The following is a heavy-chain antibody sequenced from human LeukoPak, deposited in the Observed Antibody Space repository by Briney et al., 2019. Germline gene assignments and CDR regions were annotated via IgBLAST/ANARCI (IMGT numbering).Heavy chain of an antibody. V-gene: IGHV3-7*01. J-gene: IGHJ6*03. CDR2: IKQDGSEK. Sequence: GGSLRLSCATSGFTFRTYWMSWVRQAPGKGLEWVANIKQDGSEKYYVDSVKGRFTISRDSAKSSLYLQMNSLRAEDTAVYYCARLSDPYYYYYMDVWGTGTTVTVSS. CDR1: GFTFRTYW. CDR3: ARLSDPYYYYYMDV.